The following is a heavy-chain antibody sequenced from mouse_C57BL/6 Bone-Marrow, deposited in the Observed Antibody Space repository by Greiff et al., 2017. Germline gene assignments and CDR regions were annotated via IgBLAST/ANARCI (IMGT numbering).Heavy chain of an antibody. Sequence: EVQLQQSGPELVKPGASVKISCKASGYTFTDYYMNWVKQSHGKSLEWIGDINPNNGGTSYNQKFKGKATLTVDKSSSTAYMELLSLTSEDAAVYYCARFYAMDYWGQGTSVTVSS. CDR3: ARFYAMDY. J-gene: IGHJ4*01. CDR1: GYTFTDYY. V-gene: IGHV1-26*01. CDR2: INPNNGGT.